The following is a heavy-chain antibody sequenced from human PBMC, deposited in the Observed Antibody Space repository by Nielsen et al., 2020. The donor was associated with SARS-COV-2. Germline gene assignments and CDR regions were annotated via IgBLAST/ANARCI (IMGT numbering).Heavy chain of an antibody. V-gene: IGHV3-74*01. D-gene: IGHD3-10*01. CDR3: ARSMVRGLNWFDP. CDR1: GFTFSSYW. CDR2: INSDGSST. J-gene: IGHJ5*02. Sequence: GGSLRLSCAASGFTFSSYWMHWVRQAPGKGLVWVSRINSDGSSTSYADSVKGRFTISRDNAKNSLYLQMNSLRAEDTALYYCARSMVRGLNWFDPWGQGTLVTVSS.